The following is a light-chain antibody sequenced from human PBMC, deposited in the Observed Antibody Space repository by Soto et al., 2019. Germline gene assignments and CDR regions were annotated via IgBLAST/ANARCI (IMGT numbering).Light chain of an antibody. J-gene: IGKJ1*01. CDR3: QQHSNSPWT. Sequence: EIVLTQSPGTLTLSPGESAALSCRASQTISNNYLVWYRQKPGQAPRLLIYAVSSRAAGIPDRFSGSGSGTDFALTIASLEHEDFAVYYCQQHSNSPWTFGQGTRVEI. CDR2: AVS. V-gene: IGKV3-20*01. CDR1: QTISNNY.